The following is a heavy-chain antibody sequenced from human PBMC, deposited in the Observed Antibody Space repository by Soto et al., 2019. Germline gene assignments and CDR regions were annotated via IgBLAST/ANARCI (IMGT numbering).Heavy chain of an antibody. V-gene: IGHV4-59*01. Sequence: SETLSLTCTVSGGSISSYYWSWIRQPPGKGLEWIGYIYYSGSTNYNPSLKSRVTISVDTSKNQFSLKLSSVTAADTAVYYCARSQQLVEADYYYYYGMDVWGHGTTVTVSS. CDR1: GGSISSYY. CDR3: ARSQQLVEADYYYYYGMDV. J-gene: IGHJ6*02. D-gene: IGHD6-6*01. CDR2: IYYSGST.